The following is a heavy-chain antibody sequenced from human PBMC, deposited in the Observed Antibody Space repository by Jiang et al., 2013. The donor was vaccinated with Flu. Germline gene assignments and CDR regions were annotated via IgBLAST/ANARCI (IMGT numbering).Heavy chain of an antibody. D-gene: IGHD6-19*01. J-gene: IGHJ4*02. Sequence: LGRTYYRSKWYNDYAVSVKSRITINPDTSKNQFSLQLNSVTPEDTAVYYCAREQQWLTDFDYWGQGTLVTVSS. V-gene: IGHV6-1*01. CDR2: TYYRSKWYN. CDR3: AREQQWLTDFDY.